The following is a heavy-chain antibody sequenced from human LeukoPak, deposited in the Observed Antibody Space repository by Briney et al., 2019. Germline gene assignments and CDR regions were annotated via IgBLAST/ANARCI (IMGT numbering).Heavy chain of an antibody. V-gene: IGHV4-34*01. J-gene: IGHJ5*02. CDR2: INHSGST. CDR3: AGGADYDFWSGYSNWFDP. D-gene: IGHD3-3*01. CDR1: GGSFSGYY. Sequence: PSETLSLTCAVYGGSFSGYYWSWIRQPPGKGLEWIGEINHSGSTNYNPSLKSRVTISVDTSKNQFSLKLSSVTAADTAVYYCAGGADYDFWSGYSNWFDPWGQGTLVTVSS.